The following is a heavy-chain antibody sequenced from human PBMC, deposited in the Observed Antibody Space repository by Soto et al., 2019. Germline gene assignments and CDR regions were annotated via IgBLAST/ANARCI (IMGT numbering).Heavy chain of an antibody. D-gene: IGHD3-3*01. V-gene: IGHV4-61*01. CDR3: ARDFAYFDS. J-gene: IGHJ4*02. Sequence: QVQLQESGPGLVKPSETLSLTCTVSGGSFKSGSYSWSWIRQPPGKGLEWIGYVYHTGRISYNPSLKSRVSRSMDTSKNQFSLHLDSVTAADTAVYFCARDFAYFDSWGQGTLGTVSS. CDR1: GGSFKSGSYS. CDR2: VYHTGRI.